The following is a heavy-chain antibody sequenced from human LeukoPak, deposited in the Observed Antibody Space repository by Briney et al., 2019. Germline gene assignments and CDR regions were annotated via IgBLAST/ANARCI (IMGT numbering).Heavy chain of an antibody. CDR3: ARGGIQVSGIDEFDY. CDR2: IGIRGDT. Sequence: GGSLRLSCAASGFTFIDYDMHWVRQVIGKGLEWVSAIGIRGDTHYSGSVKGRFTISRENAESSLYLQMNSLGAEDTAVYYCARGGIQVSGIDEFDYWGQGTLVTVSS. CDR1: GFTFIDYD. V-gene: IGHV3-13*01. J-gene: IGHJ4*02. D-gene: IGHD6-19*01.